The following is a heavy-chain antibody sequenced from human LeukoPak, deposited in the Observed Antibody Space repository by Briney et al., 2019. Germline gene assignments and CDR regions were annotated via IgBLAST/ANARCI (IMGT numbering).Heavy chain of an antibody. CDR3: ARASGDYPDY. CDR2: INPSGGST. D-gene: IGHD4-17*01. Sequence: ASVKVSCKASGCTFSSYAISWLRQAPGQGLEWMGIINPSGGSTSYAQKFQGRVTMTRDTSTSTVYMELSSLRSEDTAVYYCARASGDYPDYWGQGTLVTVSS. V-gene: IGHV1-46*01. CDR1: GCTFSSYA. J-gene: IGHJ4*02.